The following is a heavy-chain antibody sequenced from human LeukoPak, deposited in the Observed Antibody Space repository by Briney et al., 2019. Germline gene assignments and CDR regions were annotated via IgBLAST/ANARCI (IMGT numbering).Heavy chain of an antibody. V-gene: IGHV3-20*04. CDR2: IVWEGGTT. D-gene: IGHD2-21*02. Sequence: GGSLRLSCEASGFPFNVYDMWWVRQAPGKGLEWVAGIVWEGGTTGYADSVKGRFIISRDNVKNSLSLQMNILRDEDTALCFCAREGGALTGILDAFDLWGQGTMVIVSS. CDR3: AREGGALTGILDAFDL. CDR1: GFPFNVYD. J-gene: IGHJ3*01.